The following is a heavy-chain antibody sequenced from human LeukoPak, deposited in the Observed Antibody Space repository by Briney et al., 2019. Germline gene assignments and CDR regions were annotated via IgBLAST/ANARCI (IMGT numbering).Heavy chain of an antibody. CDR3: AKETDIVAKGIDY. CDR1: GFTFSSYS. V-gene: IGHV3-30*04. Sequence: GGSLRLSCAASGFTFSSYSLHWVRQAPGKGLGWVTVISYDETEKYYADSVKGRFTISRDNSKNTLYLQMNSLRAEDTAVYYCAKETDIVAKGIDYWGQGTLVTVSS. CDR2: ISYDETEK. D-gene: IGHD2-15*01. J-gene: IGHJ4*02.